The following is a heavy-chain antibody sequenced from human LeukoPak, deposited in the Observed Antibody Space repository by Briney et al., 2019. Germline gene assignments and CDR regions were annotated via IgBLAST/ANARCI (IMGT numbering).Heavy chain of an antibody. D-gene: IGHD2-2*01. V-gene: IGHV3-23*01. CDR3: AKGRSGVSSAAINY. CDR2: ISGSGDST. CDR1: GFTFSSYA. J-gene: IGHJ4*02. Sequence: PGGSLRLSCAASGFTFSSYAMSWVRQAPGKGLEWVSTISGSGDSTYYADSVEGRFTISRDNSKNTLHLQMNSLRAEDTAVYSCAKGRSGVSSAAINYWGQGPLVTVSS.